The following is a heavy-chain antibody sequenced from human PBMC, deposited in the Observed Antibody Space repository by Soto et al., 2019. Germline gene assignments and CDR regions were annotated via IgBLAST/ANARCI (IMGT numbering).Heavy chain of an antibody. CDR2: IYYSGST. J-gene: IGHJ4*02. V-gene: IGHV4-30-4*01. CDR3: ARAGGRWLPPPHFDY. CDR1: GGSINSANYY. D-gene: IGHD1-26*01. Sequence: PSETLSLTCTVSGGSINSANYYWSWIRQPPGKGLEWFGYIYYSGSTYYNPSLRSRVAISVDTSKNQFSLKLRSVTAADTAVYYCARAGGRWLPPPHFDYWGQGILVT.